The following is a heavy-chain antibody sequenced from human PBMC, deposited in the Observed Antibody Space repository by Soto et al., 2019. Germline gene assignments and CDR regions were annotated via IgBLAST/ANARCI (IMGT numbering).Heavy chain of an antibody. CDR1: GYTFTSYD. J-gene: IGHJ4*02. D-gene: IGHD2-15*01. V-gene: IGHV1-8*01. CDR2: MNPNSGNT. CDR3: ARGEGVLAMPVGY. Sequence: QVQLVQSGAEVKKPGASVKVSCKASGYTFTSYDINWVRQATGQGLEWMGWMNPNSGNTGYAQKFQGRVTMTRNTSISTAYKGLSSLRSGGTGVYYCARGEGVLAMPVGYWGQGTLVTVSS.